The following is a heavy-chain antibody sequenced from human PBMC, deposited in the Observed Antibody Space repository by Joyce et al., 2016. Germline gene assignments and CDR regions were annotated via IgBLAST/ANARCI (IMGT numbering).Heavy chain of an antibody. CDR2: IYYTGSP. CDR1: GCSIRNTNDH. Sequence: QLQLQESGPGVVKPSETLSLTCTVSGCSIRNTNDHWGWIRQPPGKVLEWFGSIYYTGSPFYNPALKSRVTISVDTSKNQCSLKLSSVTAADTAVYYCARGEYNWNLAGYMDVWGKGTTVIVSS. J-gene: IGHJ6*03. CDR3: ARGEYNWNLAGYMDV. V-gene: IGHV4-39*01. D-gene: IGHD1-20*01.